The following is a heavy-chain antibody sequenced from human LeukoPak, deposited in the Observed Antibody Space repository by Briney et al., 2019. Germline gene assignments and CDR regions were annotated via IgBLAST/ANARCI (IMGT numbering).Heavy chain of an antibody. D-gene: IGHD6-13*01. J-gene: IGHJ4*02. V-gene: IGHV3-15*01. CDR3: SAGYGMSDFDY. Sequence: PGGSLRLSCAASGFSFTNAWMSWVRQAPGKGLEWLGRIKSIRDGETTDYAAPVKGRFTIARDDSKNTVYLEMNSLKTEDTAVYYCSAGYGMSDFDYWGQGTLVTVSS. CDR1: GFSFTNAW. CDR2: IKSIRDGETT.